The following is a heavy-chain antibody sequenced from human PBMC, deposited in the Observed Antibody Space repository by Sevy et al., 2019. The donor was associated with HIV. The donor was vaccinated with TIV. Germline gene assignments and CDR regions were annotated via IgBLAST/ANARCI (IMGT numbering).Heavy chain of an antibody. CDR3: TTEGITMVRGGCYYGMDV. D-gene: IGHD3-10*01. CDR2: IKSKTDGGTT. J-gene: IGHJ6*02. V-gene: IGHV3-15*07. Sequence: GGSLRLSCAASGFTFSNAWMNWVRQAPGKGLEWVGRIKSKTDGGTTDYAAPVKGRFTISRDDSKNTLYLQMNSLKTEDTAVYYCTTEGITMVRGGCYYGMDVWGQGTTVTVSS. CDR1: GFTFSNAW.